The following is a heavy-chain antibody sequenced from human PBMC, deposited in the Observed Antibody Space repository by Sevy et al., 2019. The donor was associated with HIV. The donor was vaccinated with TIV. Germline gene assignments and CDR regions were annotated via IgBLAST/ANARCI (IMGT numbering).Heavy chain of an antibody. CDR2: FDPEDGET. J-gene: IGHJ6*02. CDR3: ATDPQAVAGANPYYYYGMDV. Sequence: ASVKVSCKVSGYTLTELSMHWVRQAPGKGLEWMGGFDPEDGETIYAQKFQGRVTMTEDTSTDTAYMDLSSLRSEDTAVYYCATDPQAVAGANPYYYYGMDVWGQGTTVTVSS. CDR1: GYTLTELS. V-gene: IGHV1-24*01. D-gene: IGHD6-19*01.